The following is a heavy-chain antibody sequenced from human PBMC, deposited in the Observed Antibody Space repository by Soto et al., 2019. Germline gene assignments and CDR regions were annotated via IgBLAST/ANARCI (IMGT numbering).Heavy chain of an antibody. CDR2: IVVGSGNT. CDR3: AARLGYGSGSYSFHYYYYGMDV. V-gene: IGHV1-58*02. CDR1: GFTFTSSA. J-gene: IGHJ6*02. D-gene: IGHD3-10*01. Sequence: GASVKVSCKASGFTFTSSAMQWVRQARGQRLEWIGWIVVGSGNTNYAQKFQERVTITRDMSTSTAYMELSSLRSEDTAVYCCAARLGYGSGSYSFHYYYYGMDVWGQGTTVTVSS.